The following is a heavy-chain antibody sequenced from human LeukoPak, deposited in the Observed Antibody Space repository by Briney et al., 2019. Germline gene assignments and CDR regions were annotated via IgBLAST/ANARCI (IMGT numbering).Heavy chain of an antibody. V-gene: IGHV4-59*01. CDR2: IYYSGST. CDR3: ARSASYYYDSSGYWDY. CDR1: GGSISSYY. Sequence: SETLSLTCTVSGGSISSYYWSSIRQPPGKGLEWIGYIYYSGSTNYNPSLKSRVTISVDTSKNQFSLKPSSVTAADTAVYYCARSASYYYDSSGYWDYWGQGTLVTVSS. D-gene: IGHD3-22*01. J-gene: IGHJ4*02.